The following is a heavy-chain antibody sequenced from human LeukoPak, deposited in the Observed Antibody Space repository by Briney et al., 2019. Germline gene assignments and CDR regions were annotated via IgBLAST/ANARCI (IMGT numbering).Heavy chain of an antibody. V-gene: IGHV4-39*01. CDR2: IYYSGST. D-gene: IGHD3-9*01. CDR3: ARRRSYYDILTGYSYWFDP. Sequence: SETLSLTCTVSGGSISSSSYYWGWIRQPPGKGLEWIGSIYYSGSTYYNPSLKSRVTISVDTSKNQFSLKLSSVTAADTAVYYCARRRSYYDILTGYSYWFDPWGQGTLVTVSS. CDR1: GGSISSSSYY. J-gene: IGHJ5*02.